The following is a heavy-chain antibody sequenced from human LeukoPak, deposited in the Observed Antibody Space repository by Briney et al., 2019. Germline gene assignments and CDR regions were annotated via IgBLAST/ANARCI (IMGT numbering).Heavy chain of an antibody. CDR2: MHPNSGNT. CDR3: ARLGRKGWYGWFDP. V-gene: IGHV1-8*01. CDR1: GYTFTSYD. J-gene: IGHJ5*02. D-gene: IGHD6-19*01. Sequence: GASVKVSCKASGYTFTSYDINWVRQATGQGLEWMGWMHPNSGNTGYAQKFQGRVTMTRNTSISTAYMELSSLRSEDTAVYYCARLGRKGWYGWFDPWGQGTLVTVSS.